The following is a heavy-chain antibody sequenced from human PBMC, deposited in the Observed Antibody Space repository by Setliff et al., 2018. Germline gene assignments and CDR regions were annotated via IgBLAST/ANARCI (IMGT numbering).Heavy chain of an antibody. Sequence: GESLKISCAVSGFTFSSYAMSWVRQAPGKGLEWVSGISTSGVSTYYADSVKGRFTLSRDNSKNTLYLQMNSLRAEDTAVYYCAKLVDFLDGFDIWGQGTMVTVSS. J-gene: IGHJ3*02. D-gene: IGHD2-15*01. CDR1: GFTFSSYA. CDR3: AKLVDFLDGFDI. V-gene: IGHV3-23*01. CDR2: ISTSGVST.